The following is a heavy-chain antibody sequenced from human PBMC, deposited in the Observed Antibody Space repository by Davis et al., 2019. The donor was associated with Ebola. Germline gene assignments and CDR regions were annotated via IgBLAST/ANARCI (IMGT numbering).Heavy chain of an antibody. CDR3: ARQEGIAAAVPYFDY. V-gene: IGHV4-59*08. J-gene: IGHJ4*02. Sequence: SETLSLTCTVSGGSISSYYWSWIRQPPEKGLEWIGYIYYSGSTNYNPSLKSRVTISVNTSKNQFSLKLGSVTAADTAGYYCARQEGIAAAVPYFDYWVQGTLVTVSS. CDR2: IYYSGST. CDR1: GGSISSYY. D-gene: IGHD6-13*01.